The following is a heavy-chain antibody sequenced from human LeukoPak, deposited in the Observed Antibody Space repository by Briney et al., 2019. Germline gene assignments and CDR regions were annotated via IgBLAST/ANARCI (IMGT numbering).Heavy chain of an antibody. V-gene: IGHV1-2*06. CDR3: ARDYCSSTSCLFDY. D-gene: IGHD2-2*01. CDR2: INPNSGDT. Sequence: ASVKVSCKASGYTFTGYYMHWVRQAPGQGLEWMGRINPNSGDTNYAQNFQGRVTMTRDTSINTAYMELSRLRSNDTAVYYCARDYCSSTSCLFDYWGQGTLVTVSS. CDR1: GYTFTGYY. J-gene: IGHJ4*02.